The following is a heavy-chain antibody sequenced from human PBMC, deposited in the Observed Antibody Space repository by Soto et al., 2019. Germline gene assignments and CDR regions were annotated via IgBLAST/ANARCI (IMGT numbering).Heavy chain of an antibody. CDR1: GGTFSTYA. J-gene: IGHJ6*02. Sequence: QVQLVQSGAEVKXPGXXXXXXXXAPGGTFSTYAISWVRQAPGQGLEWMGGVIPIFGTPKYAQKFQGRVTITADESTSTGYMELRSLRSEDTAVYYCARSQGGSSSLDIYYYYYYGMDVWGQGTTVTVSS. V-gene: IGHV1-69*01. CDR3: ARSQGGSSSLDIYYYYYYGMDV. CDR2: VIPIFGTP. D-gene: IGHD2-15*01.